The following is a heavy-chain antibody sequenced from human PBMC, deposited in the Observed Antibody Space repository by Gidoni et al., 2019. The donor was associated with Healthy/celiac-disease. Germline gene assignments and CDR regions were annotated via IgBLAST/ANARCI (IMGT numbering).Heavy chain of an antibody. J-gene: IGHJ6*02. CDR2: ISWKSGSI. Sequence: EVQLVESGGGLVQPGRSLRLSCSASGFTFDDYAMNWVRQAPGKGLGWVSGISWKSGSIGYADSVKGRFNISRDNAKNSLYLQMNSLRAEDTALYYCAKGLGNFEVYYYYYGMDVWGQGTTVTVSS. V-gene: IGHV3-9*01. D-gene: IGHD3-16*01. CDR3: AKGLGNFEVYYYYYGMDV. CDR1: GFTFDDYA.